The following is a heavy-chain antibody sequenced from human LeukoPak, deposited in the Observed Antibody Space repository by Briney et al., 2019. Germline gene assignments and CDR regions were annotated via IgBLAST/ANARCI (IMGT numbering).Heavy chain of an antibody. CDR3: ARDISGSGWFDP. Sequence: GASVKVSCKASGYTFTSYAMNWVRQAPGQGLEWMGGIIPIFGTANYAQKFQGRVTITADESTSTAYMELSSLRSEDTAVYYCARDISGSGWFDPWGQGTLVTVSS. CDR2: IIPIFGTA. V-gene: IGHV1-69*13. CDR1: GYTFTSYA. J-gene: IGHJ5*02. D-gene: IGHD7-27*01.